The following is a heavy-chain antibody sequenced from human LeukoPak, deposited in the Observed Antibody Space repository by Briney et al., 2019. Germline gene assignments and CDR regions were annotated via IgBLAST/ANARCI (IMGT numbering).Heavy chain of an antibody. CDR3: ARGGTPSDYDYMDV. J-gene: IGHJ6*03. Sequence: GSLRLSCAASGFTFSYYSMNWVRQAPGKGLEWVSSISSSSSYIYYADSVKGRFTISRDNAKNSLYLQMNSLRAEDTAVYYCARGGTPSDYDYMDVWGKGTTVTVSS. V-gene: IGHV3-21*01. D-gene: IGHD1-26*01. CDR2: ISSSSSYI. CDR1: GFTFSYYS.